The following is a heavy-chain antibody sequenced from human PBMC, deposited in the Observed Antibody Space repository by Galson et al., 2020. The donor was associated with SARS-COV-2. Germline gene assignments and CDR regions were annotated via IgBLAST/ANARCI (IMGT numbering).Heavy chain of an antibody. CDR2: INSSGST. CDR3: AREGYSYGLGEIDY. CDR1: GGSFSGYY. J-gene: IGHJ4*02. Sequence: SETLSLTCAVYGGSFSGYYWSWIRQPPGKGLEWIGEINSSGSTNYNPSLKSRVTISVDTSKNHFSLKLSSVTAADTAVYYCAREGYSYGLGEIDYWGQGTLVTVSS. V-gene: IGHV4-34*01. D-gene: IGHD5-18*01.